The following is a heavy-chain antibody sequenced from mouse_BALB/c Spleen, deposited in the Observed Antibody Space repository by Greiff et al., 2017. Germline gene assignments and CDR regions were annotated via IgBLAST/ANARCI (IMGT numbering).Heavy chain of an antibody. CDR3: ARRTIYYGNYVGAMDY. CDR2: ILPGSGST. D-gene: IGHD2-1*01. V-gene: IGHV1-9*01. Sequence: VQLQQSGAELMKPGASVKISCKATGYTFSSYWIEWVKQRPGHGLEWIGEILPGSGSTNYNEKFKGKATFTADTSSNTAYMQLSSLTSEDSAVYYCARRTIYYGNYVGAMDYWGQGTSVTVSS. J-gene: IGHJ4*01. CDR1: GYTFSSYW.